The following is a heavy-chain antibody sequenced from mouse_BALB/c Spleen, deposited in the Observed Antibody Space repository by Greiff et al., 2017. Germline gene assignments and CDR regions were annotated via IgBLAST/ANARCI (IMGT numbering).Heavy chain of an antibody. J-gene: IGHJ3*01. Sequence: DVKLVEYGGGLVKPGGSLKLSCAASGFTFSSYAMSWVRQTPEKRLEWVASISSGGSTYYPDSVKGRFTISRDNARNILYLQMSSLRSEDTAMYYCARGGYSAAYWGQGTLVTVSA. CDR3: ARGGYSAAY. D-gene: IGHD2-12*01. CDR2: ISSGGST. V-gene: IGHV5-6-5*01. CDR1: GFTFSSYA.